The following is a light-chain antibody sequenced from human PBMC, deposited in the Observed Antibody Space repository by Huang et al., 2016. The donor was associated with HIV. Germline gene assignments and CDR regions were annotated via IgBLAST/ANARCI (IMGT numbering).Light chain of an antibody. Sequence: DIQMTQFPTSLSASVGDRLSISCRSSQTISKYWNWYQQKPGRPPKLLISGTSSLQSGVPTRFSGSGSGTHFTLAITNLQPEDSATYYCQQSYSVPRTFGQGTKLEI. V-gene: IGKV1-39*01. J-gene: IGKJ2*01. CDR3: QQSYSVPRT. CDR1: QTISKY. CDR2: GTS.